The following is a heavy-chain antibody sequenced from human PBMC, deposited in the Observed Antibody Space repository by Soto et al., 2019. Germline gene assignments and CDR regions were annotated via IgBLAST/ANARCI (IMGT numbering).Heavy chain of an antibody. D-gene: IGHD3-10*01. CDR1: GFSFANYW. J-gene: IGHJ6*02. CDR2: INPGDSDT. Sequence: GESLKISCKGSGFSFANYWIAWVRQMPGKGLECMGIINPGDSDTRYSPSFQGQVTLSVDKSISTAYLQWRSLKASDTAMYYCAGGGVRGVITRTRDYYGMDVWGQGTTVTVSS. CDR3: AGGGVRGVITRTRDYYGMDV. V-gene: IGHV5-51*01.